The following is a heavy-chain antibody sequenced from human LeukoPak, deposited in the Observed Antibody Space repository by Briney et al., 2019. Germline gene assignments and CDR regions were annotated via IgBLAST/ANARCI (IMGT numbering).Heavy chain of an antibody. D-gene: IGHD3-10*01. V-gene: IGHV3-30-3*01. J-gene: IGHJ5*02. CDR1: GFTFSTYP. Sequence: GGSLRLSCAASGFTFSTYPMHWVRQAPGKGLEWVAVMSFDGDSEYYSDSVRGRFTVSRDNAKSTLYLQMNSLRAEDTAVYYCARDGSGSGLDPWGQGTLVTVSS. CDR2: MSFDGDSE. CDR3: ARDGSGSGLDP.